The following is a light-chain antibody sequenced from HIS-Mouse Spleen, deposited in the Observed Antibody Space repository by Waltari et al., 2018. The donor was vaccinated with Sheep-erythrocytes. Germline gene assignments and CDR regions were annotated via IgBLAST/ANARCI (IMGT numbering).Light chain of an antibody. V-gene: IGLV2-11*01. CDR2: DVS. CDR1: SSDVGGYNY. Sequence: QSALTQPRSVSGSPGQSVTISCTGTSSDVGGYNYVSWYQQHPGKAPKLMIYDVSQRPSGVPDRFSGSKSGNTASLTLSGLQAEDEADYYCCSYAGSYNHVFATGTKVTVL. J-gene: IGLJ1*01. CDR3: CSYAGSYNHV.